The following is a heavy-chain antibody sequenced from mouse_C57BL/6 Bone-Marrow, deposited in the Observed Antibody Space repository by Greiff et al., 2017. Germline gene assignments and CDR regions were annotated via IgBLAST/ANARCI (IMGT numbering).Heavy chain of an antibody. CDR3: ARYLITTVVPYFDD. CDR1: GYAFSSSW. V-gene: IGHV1-82*01. Sequence: QVQLQQSGPELVKPGASVKISCKASGYAFSSSWMNWVKQRPGKGLEWIGRIYPGDGDTNYNGKFKGKATLTAEKSSSTAYMQLSSLTSEDSAVYFCARYLITTVVPYFDDWGQGTTLTDSS. J-gene: IGHJ2*01. CDR2: IYPGDGDT. D-gene: IGHD1-1*01.